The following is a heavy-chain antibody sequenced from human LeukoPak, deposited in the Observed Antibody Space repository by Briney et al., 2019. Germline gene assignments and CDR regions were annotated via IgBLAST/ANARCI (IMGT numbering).Heavy chain of an antibody. V-gene: IGHV3-33*01. CDR1: GFTFSNYA. CDR2: IWYDGSNK. J-gene: IGHJ4*02. Sequence: GGSLRLSCAASGFTFSNYAMHWVRQAPGKGLEWVAVIWYDGSNKYYADSVKGRFTISKDTSRNTLYLQMNSLTAEDTAVYYCARDRGSSWTFEYWGQGTLVTVSS. CDR3: ARDRGSSWTFEY. D-gene: IGHD6-13*01.